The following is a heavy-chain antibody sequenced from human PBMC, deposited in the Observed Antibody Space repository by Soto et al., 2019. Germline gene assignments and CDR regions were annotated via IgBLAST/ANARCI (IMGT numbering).Heavy chain of an antibody. CDR3: ARPVAVAGTDAFDI. V-gene: IGHV1-24*01. D-gene: IGHD6-19*01. J-gene: IGHJ3*02. CDR1: GYTLTELS. Sequence: ASVKVSCKVSGYTLTELSMHWVRQAPGKGLEWMGGFDPEDGETIYAQKFQGRVTMTADESTDTAYMELSSLRSEDTAVYYCARPVAVAGTDAFDIWGQGTMVTVSS. CDR2: FDPEDGET.